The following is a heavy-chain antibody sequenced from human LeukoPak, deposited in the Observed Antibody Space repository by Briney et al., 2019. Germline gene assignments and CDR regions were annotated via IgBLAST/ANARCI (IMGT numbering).Heavy chain of an antibody. D-gene: IGHD6-13*01. CDR2: IYYSGST. CDR3: ARGPSHYRQIYSSSWYYFDY. CDR1: GGSISSYY. V-gene: IGHV4-59*01. Sequence: SETLSLTCTVSGGSISSYYWSWIRQPPGKGLEWIGYIYYSGSTNYNPSLKSRVTISVDTSKNQFSLKLSSVTAADTAVYYCARGPSHYRQIYSSSWYYFDYWGQGTLVTVSS. J-gene: IGHJ4*02.